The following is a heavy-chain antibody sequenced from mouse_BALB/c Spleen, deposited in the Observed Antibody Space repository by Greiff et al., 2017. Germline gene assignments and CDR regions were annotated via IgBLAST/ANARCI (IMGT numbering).Heavy chain of an antibody. J-gene: IGHJ4*01. CDR2: ISSGSSTI. CDR1: GFTFSSFG. CDR3: ARRYGNYGDYAMDY. V-gene: IGHV5-17*02. Sequence: EVKLVESGGGLVQPGGSRKLSCAASGFTFSSFGMHWVRQAPEKGLEWVAYISSGSSTIYYADTVKGRFTISRDNPKNTLFLQMTSLRSEDTAMYYCARRYGNYGDYAMDYWGQGTSVTVSS. D-gene: IGHD2-10*02.